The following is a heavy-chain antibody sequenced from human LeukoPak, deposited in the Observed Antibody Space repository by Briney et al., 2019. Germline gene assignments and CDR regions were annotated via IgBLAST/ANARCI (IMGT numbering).Heavy chain of an antibody. Sequence: SETLSLTCAVYGGSFSGYYWSWIRQPPGKGLEWIGEINHSGSTNYNPSLKSRVTISVDTSKNQFSLKLSSVTAADTAVYYCARDQPLLAYCGGDCPNFDYWGQGTLVTVSS. CDR3: ARDQPLLAYCGGDCPNFDY. D-gene: IGHD2-21*02. J-gene: IGHJ4*02. CDR2: INHSGST. CDR1: GGSFSGYY. V-gene: IGHV4-34*01.